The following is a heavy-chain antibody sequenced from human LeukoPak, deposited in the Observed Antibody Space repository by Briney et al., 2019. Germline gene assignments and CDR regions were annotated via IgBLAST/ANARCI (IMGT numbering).Heavy chain of an antibody. D-gene: IGHD1-26*01. J-gene: IGHJ4*02. CDR3: ARLLGTVTTFDY. CDR1: GFSFSGCS. CDR2: INEVGSKT. V-gene: IGHV3-7*01. Sequence: HPGGSLRVSCAGSGFSFSGCSLSWVRQAPGKGLEWVATINEVGSKTYYDDSVKGRFTISRDNAKNSLYLGMSSLRAEDTAVYYCARLLGTVTTFDYWGQGTLVTVSS.